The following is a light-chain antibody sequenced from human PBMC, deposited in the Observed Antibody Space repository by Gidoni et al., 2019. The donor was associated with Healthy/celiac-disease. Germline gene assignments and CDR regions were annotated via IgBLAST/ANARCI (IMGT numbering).Light chain of an antibody. J-gene: IGKJ2*01. CDR2: DAS. Sequence: DIQMTQSPSTLSASVGDRVTITCRASQSISSWLAWYQQKPGKAPQLLIYDASSLEIGVPSRFCGSGSGTEFTLTISSLQPDDFTTYYCQQYNSYPYTFXXXTKLEIK. V-gene: IGKV1-5*01. CDR3: QQYNSYPYT. CDR1: QSISSW.